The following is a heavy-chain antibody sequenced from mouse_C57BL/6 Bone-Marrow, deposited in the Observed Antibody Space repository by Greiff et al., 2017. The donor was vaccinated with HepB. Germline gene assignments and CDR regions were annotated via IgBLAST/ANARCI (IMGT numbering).Heavy chain of an antibody. V-gene: IGHV5-6-3*01. J-gene: IGHJ2*01. Sequence: EVMLVESGGGLVQPGGSLKLSCAGSGITFSSYGMSWVRQTPDKRLELVATINSNGGSAYYLDSVKGRFTISRDNAKSSLYLQMNSLKSEDTAMYYCGRDYGYGGYWGQGTTLIVSS. CDR1: GITFSSYG. CDR2: INSNGGSA. D-gene: IGHD1-2*01. CDR3: GRDYGYGGY.